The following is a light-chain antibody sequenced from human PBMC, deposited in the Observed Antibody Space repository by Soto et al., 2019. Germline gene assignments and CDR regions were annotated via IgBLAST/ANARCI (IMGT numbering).Light chain of an antibody. CDR3: QQYGSSNT. V-gene: IGKV3-20*01. J-gene: IGKJ2*01. CDR2: GAS. CDR1: QSVSSRS. Sequence: IVLTHCPGTLSVSPGQRATLSCSASQSVSSRSLAWYHQKCGQAHRLLIYGASRRATGVPDWFTGSGSGTDLTLTISRLEPEDFAVYYCQQYGSSNTFGQWTKVDIK.